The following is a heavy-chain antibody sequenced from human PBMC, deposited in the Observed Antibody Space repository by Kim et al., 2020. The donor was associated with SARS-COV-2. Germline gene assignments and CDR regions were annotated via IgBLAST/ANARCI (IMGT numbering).Heavy chain of an antibody. CDR3: TSLQG. V-gene: IGHV3-66*01. Sequence: SSDRPYYADYLKGRCTISRDNAKNTLDLQMNRLRAEDTAVYYCTSLQGWGQGTLVTVSS. CDR2: SSDRP. D-gene: IGHD1-1*01. J-gene: IGHJ4*02.